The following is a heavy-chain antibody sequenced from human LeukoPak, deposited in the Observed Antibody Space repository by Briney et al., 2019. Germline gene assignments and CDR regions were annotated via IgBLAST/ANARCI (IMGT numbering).Heavy chain of an antibody. Sequence: ASVKLSCKTSGYTFTNYFMHWVRQAPGQGLEWMGAVTPSDGGTNYAQKFQGRITMTRDTFTSTVYMDLSSLKPEDTAVYYCVREGGCSGGSCYRFDPWGQGALVTVSS. CDR3: VREGGCSGGSCYRFDP. V-gene: IGHV1-46*03. CDR2: VTPSDGGT. CDR1: GYTFTNYF. D-gene: IGHD2-15*01. J-gene: IGHJ5*02.